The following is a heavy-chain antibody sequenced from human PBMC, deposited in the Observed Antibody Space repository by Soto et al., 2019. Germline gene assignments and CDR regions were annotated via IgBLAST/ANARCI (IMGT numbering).Heavy chain of an antibody. J-gene: IGHJ6*02. CDR3: AKGRPYYDFWSGYPPFGMDV. D-gene: IGHD3-3*01. Sequence: VGSLRLSCAASGFTFSSYGMHWVRQAPGKGLEWVAVISYDGSNKYYADSVKGRFTISRDNSKNTLYLQMNSLRAEDTAVYYCAKGRPYYDFWSGYPPFGMDVWGQGTTVTVS. CDR2: ISYDGSNK. V-gene: IGHV3-30*18. CDR1: GFTFSSYG.